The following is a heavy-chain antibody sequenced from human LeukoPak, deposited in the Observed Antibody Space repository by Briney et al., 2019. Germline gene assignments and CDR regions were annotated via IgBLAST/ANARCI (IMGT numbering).Heavy chain of an antibody. J-gene: IGHJ4*02. V-gene: IGHV3-7*01. CDR2: IKPDGSGK. CDR1: GFSFSSYW. Sequence: PGGSLRLXCAASGFSFSSYWMTWVRQVPGKGLEWVANIKPDGSGKHYVDSVKGRSTISRDNAKSSLYLQMDSLRGEDTAVYYCSSQPAVIDLDFWGQGALVTVSS. D-gene: IGHD2/OR15-2a*01. CDR3: SSQPAVIDLDF.